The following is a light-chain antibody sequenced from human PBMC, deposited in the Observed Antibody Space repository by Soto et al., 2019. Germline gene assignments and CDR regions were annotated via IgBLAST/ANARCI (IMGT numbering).Light chain of an antibody. V-gene: IGKV3-20*01. CDR3: LQCGASWT. J-gene: IGKJ1*01. CDR2: GAS. Sequence: EIVLTQSPGTLSLSPGERATLSCRASQSVSNNYLAWYQQKPGQAPRLHIYGASSRATGIPDRFSGSGSGTDFTLTVSRLEPEDFAVYYGLQCGASWTFGQGTKVDIK. CDR1: QSVSNNY.